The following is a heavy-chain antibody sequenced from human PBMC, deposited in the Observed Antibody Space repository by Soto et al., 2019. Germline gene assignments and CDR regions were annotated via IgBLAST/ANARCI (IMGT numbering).Heavy chain of an antibody. D-gene: IGHD3-3*01. Sequence: QVQLVQSGAEVKKPGSSVKVSCKASGGTFSSYAISWVRQAPGQGLEWMGGIIPIFGTANYAQKFQGRVTITADESTRTAYMELSSLRSEDTAVYYCARDTSYDFWSGYSYGGYYYYGMDVWGQGTTVTVSS. J-gene: IGHJ6*02. CDR2: IIPIFGTA. CDR1: GGTFSSYA. CDR3: ARDTSYDFWSGYSYGGYYYYGMDV. V-gene: IGHV1-69*01.